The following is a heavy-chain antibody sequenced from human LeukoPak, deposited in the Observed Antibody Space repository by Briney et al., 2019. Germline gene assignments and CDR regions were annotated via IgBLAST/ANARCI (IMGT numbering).Heavy chain of an antibody. CDR2: MNPNSGNT. D-gene: IGHD3-10*01. Sequence: GASVKVSCKASGYTFTSYDINWVRQATGQGLEWMGWMNPNSGNTGYAQKFQGRVTMTRNTSISTAYMELRSLRSDDTAVYYCARSNMVRGVAYFDYWGQGTLVTVSS. V-gene: IGHV1-8*01. CDR3: ARSNMVRGVAYFDY. J-gene: IGHJ4*02. CDR1: GYTFTSYD.